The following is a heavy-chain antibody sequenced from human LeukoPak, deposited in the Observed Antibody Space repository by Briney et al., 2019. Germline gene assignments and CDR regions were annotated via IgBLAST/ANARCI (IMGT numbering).Heavy chain of an antibody. Sequence: GGSLRLSCAASGFSFSSFAMHWVRQAPGKGLEWVTVISFDGSDKFYTDSVKGRFTISRENSKNTLYLQMNNLIAEDTAVYYCATVGIRTASDNWGQGTLVSVSS. J-gene: IGHJ4*02. D-gene: IGHD1-14*01. CDR2: ISFDGSDK. CDR3: ATVGIRTASDN. CDR1: GFSFSSFA. V-gene: IGHV3-30*04.